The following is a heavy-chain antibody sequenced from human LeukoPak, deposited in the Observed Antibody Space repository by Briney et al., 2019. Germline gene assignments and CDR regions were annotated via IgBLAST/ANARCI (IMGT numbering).Heavy chain of an antibody. CDR3: ARDIATVVHQD. Sequence: ASVKVSCKASGYTFPNYGTTWVRQALGQGLEWMGWISAYSGNTNYVQKFQGRVTMATDASTSTAYMELRSLRSDDTAVYYCARDIATVVHQDWGQGTLVTASS. CDR2: ISAYSGNT. V-gene: IGHV1-18*01. J-gene: IGHJ4*02. CDR1: GYTFPNYG. D-gene: IGHD2-2*01.